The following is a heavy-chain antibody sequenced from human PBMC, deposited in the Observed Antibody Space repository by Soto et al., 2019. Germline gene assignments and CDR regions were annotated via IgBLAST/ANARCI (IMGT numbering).Heavy chain of an antibody. CDR1: GYTFTSYY. CDR2: INPSGGST. Sequence: ASVKVSCKASGYTFTSYYMNWVRQAPGQGLEWMGIINPSGGSTSYAQKFQGRVTMTRDTSTSTVYMELSSLRSEDTAVYYCARKVGSGSYPNLNWFDPWGQGTLVTVSS. J-gene: IGHJ5*02. V-gene: IGHV1-46*01. CDR3: ARKVGSGSYPNLNWFDP. D-gene: IGHD3-10*01.